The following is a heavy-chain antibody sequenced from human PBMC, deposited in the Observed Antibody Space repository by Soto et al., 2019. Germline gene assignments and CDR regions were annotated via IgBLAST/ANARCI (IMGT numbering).Heavy chain of an antibody. CDR3: AKDSWYFDL. Sequence: PSETLSLTCTVSGGSISSGGYYWSWIRQHPGKXLVWXXXIXTXGXSXXXXESVKGRFTISRDNAKNTVSLQMNSLRVEDTGVYYCAKDSWYFDLWSQGSQVTVSS. D-gene: IGHD6-13*01. J-gene: IGHJ4*02. CDR2: IXTXGXSX. V-gene: IGHV3-74*01. CDR1: GGSISSGGYY.